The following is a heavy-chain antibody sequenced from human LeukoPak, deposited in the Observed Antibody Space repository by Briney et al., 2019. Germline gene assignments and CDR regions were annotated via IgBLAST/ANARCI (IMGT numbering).Heavy chain of an antibody. D-gene: IGHD3-22*01. CDR1: GVSISSYY. Sequence: SETLSLTCSVSGVSISSYYWSWIRQPAGKGLEWIGRIYIGGSTNYNPSLKSRVTMSVDTSKNQFSLRLSSVTAADTAVYYCATSWLNHPYNWFDPWGQGTLVTVSS. J-gene: IGHJ5*02. CDR2: IYIGGST. V-gene: IGHV4-4*07. CDR3: ATSWLNHPYNWFDP.